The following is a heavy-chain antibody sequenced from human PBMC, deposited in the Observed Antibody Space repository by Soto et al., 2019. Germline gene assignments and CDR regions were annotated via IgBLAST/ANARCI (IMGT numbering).Heavy chain of an antibody. J-gene: IGHJ5*02. CDR3: ATVFDL. V-gene: IGHV3-74*01. Sequence: EVQLVESGGGLVQPGGSLRVSCAASGFTLRSHRIHWVRQAPGKGLEWVSRIDTDGGGTSYADSVKGRFTIYTDNAKNTVYLQMNGLRAGDTAVYYCATVFDLWGQGTLVTVSS. CDR2: IDTDGGGT. CDR1: GFTLRSHR.